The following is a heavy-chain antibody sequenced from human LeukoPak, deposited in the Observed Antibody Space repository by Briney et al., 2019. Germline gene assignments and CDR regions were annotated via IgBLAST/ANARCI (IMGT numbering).Heavy chain of an antibody. V-gene: IGHV4-34*01. CDR3: AQGFDH. CDR1: GGSFSANY. Sequence: SETLFLTCAVYGGSFSANYWSWIRQPPGKGLEWIGEIKYIGMTNYNPSLRSRLTMAVDTSKNQFSLKLTSVTAADTAVYYCAQGFDHWGQGTLVTVSS. J-gene: IGHJ4*02. CDR2: IKYIGMT.